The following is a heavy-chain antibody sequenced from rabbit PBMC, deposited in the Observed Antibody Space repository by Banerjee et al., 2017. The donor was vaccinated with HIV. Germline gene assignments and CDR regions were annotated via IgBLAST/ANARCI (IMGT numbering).Heavy chain of an antibody. J-gene: IGHJ4*01. CDR3: ARDLAGVIGWNFSL. V-gene: IGHV1S45*01. Sequence: QGQLVDPGGRLVHTEGSLTLTCTASGFSFSTTYYMCWVRQAPGKGLELIACIYTDSDGTWYASWVNGRFTISKTSSTTVTLQMTSLTAADTATYFRARDLAGVIGWNFSLWGPGTLVTVS. CDR1: GFSFSTTYY. CDR2: IYTDSDGT. D-gene: IGHD4-1*01.